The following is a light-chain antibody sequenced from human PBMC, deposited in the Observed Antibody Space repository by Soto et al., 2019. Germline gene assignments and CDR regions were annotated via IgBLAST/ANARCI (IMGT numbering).Light chain of an antibody. Sequence: QSVLSQPPSASGTPGQRVTISCSGSGSNLRGNTVNWYQHLPGTAPKLLIYANTQRPSGVPDRFSGSKSGTSASLAISGLQSDDEADYYCAAWDDSLNGWVFGGGTKLTVL. CDR3: AAWDDSLNGWV. CDR2: ANT. CDR1: GSNLRGNT. J-gene: IGLJ3*02. V-gene: IGLV1-44*01.